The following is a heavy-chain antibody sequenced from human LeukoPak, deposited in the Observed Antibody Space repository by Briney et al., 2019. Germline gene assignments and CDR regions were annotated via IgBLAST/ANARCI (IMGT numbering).Heavy chain of an antibody. V-gene: IGHV3-7*01. CDR1: GFTFSSYW. J-gene: IGHJ4*02. D-gene: IGHD3-3*01. CDR2: IKQDGSEK. Sequence: PGGSLRLSCAASGFTFSSYWMSWVRQAPGKGLEWVANIKQDGSEKYYVDSVKGRFTISRDNAKNSLYLQMNSLRAEDTAVYYCARTAPILEWLLHPFGFDYWGQGTLVTVSS. CDR3: ARTAPILEWLLHPFGFDY.